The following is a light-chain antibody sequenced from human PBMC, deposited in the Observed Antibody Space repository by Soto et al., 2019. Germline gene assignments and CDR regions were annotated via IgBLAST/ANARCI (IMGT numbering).Light chain of an antibody. CDR2: GVT. V-gene: IGLV2-14*01. Sequence: SVLTQPASVSGSPGQSITISCTGTSSDVGAYYSVSWYQHHPGKAPKLIIYGVTNRPSGVSNRFSGSKSGNTASLTISGLQAEEEADYQCSSYTSGSSHYVFGAGTKVIV. CDR1: SSDVGAYYS. J-gene: IGLJ1*01. CDR3: SSYTSGSSHYV.